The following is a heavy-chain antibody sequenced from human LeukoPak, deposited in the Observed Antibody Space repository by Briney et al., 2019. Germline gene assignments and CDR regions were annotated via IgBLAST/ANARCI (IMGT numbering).Heavy chain of an antibody. CDR1: GNYW. V-gene: IGHV3-74*01. Sequence: GGSLRLSCAASGNYWMHWVRQVPGKGLVWVSHINSDGSWTSYADSVKGRFTISKDNAKNTVDLQMNSLRAEDTAVYYCTKRLWGVGDIALPDPIDYWGQGALVTVSS. J-gene: IGHJ4*02. D-gene: IGHD6-19*01. CDR2: INSDGSWT. CDR3: TKRLWGVGDIALPDPIDY.